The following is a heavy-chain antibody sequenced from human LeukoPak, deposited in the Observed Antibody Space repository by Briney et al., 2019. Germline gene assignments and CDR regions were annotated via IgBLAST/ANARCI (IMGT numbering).Heavy chain of an antibody. J-gene: IGHJ3*01. D-gene: IGHD3-10*01. CDR3: AKDLAMVRENDAFDV. Sequence: PGGSLRLSCAASGFTFDNYAIHWVRQAPGKGLEWVSLITGDGGSTFYADSVQGRFTISRDNSKNSLYLQMHSLRTEDTALYYCAKDLAMVRENDAFDVWGQGTLVTVS. CDR2: ITGDGGST. V-gene: IGHV3-43*02. CDR1: GFTFDNYA.